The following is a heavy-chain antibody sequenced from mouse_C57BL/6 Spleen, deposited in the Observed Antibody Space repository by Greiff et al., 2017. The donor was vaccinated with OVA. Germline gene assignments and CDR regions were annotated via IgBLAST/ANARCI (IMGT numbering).Heavy chain of an antibody. CDR2: IDPSASYT. V-gene: IGHV1-59*01. Sequence: QVQLQQPGAELVRPGTSVKLSCKASGYTFTSYWMHWVKQRPGQGLEWIGVIDPSASYTNYNQKFKGKATLTVDTSSSTAYMQLSSLTSEDSAVYYCARGVNYFDYWGQGTTLTVSS. CDR3: ARGVNYFDY. CDR1: GYTFTSYW. D-gene: IGHD2-1*01. J-gene: IGHJ2*01.